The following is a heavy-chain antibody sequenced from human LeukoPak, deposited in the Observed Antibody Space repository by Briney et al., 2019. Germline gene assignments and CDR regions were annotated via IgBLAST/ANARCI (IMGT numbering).Heavy chain of an antibody. Sequence: PSETLSLTCTVSGGSISSYYWSWIRQPAGKGLEWIGRIYTSGSTNYNPSLKSRVTMSVDTSKNQFSLKLSPVTAADTAVYYCAHYYDSRGVGAFDIWGQGTMVTVSS. CDR2: IYTSGST. D-gene: IGHD3-22*01. CDR3: AHYYDSRGVGAFDI. J-gene: IGHJ3*02. V-gene: IGHV4-4*07. CDR1: GGSISSYY.